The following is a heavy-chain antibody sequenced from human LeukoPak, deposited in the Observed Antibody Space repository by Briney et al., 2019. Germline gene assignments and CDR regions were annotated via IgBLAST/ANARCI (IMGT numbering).Heavy chain of an antibody. D-gene: IGHD3/OR15-3a*01. Sequence: SETLSLTCTVSGVSISSSNSYWGWIRQPPGKGLEWIGSIYYSGNTYYNASLKSQVSISIDTSKNQFSLRLTSVTAADTAVYYCARQTGTGLFILPGGQGTLVTVSS. CDR1: GVSISSSNSY. V-gene: IGHV4-39*01. CDR3: ARQTGTGLFILP. J-gene: IGHJ4*02. CDR2: IYYSGNT.